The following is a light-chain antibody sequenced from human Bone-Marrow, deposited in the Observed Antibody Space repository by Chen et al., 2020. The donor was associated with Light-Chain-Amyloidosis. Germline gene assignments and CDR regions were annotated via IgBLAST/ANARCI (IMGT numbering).Light chain of an antibody. V-gene: IGLV3-21*02. CDR1: NIGFPS. Sequence: YVLTQPSSVSVAPGQTATIACGGNNIGFPSVHWYQRPPGQAPLLVLYDDSYRPSVNPERLSGSNSGTTATLTISGGEAGDEADYYCQVWDRSSNRPVFGGGTKLTVL. CDR2: DDS. J-gene: IGLJ3*02. CDR3: QVWDRSSNRPV.